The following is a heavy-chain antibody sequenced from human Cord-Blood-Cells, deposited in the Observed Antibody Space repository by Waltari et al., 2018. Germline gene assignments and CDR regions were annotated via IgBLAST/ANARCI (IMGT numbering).Heavy chain of an antibody. CDR2: IYYSGST. D-gene: IGHD3-16*02. CDR3: ARFSWGSYRSPYYLDY. V-gene: IGHV4-61*01. J-gene: IGHJ4*02. Sequence: QVQLQEPGPGLVKPSETLSLTRTVSGAPVSSGSYYWRWTRQPPGKGLEWLGYIYYSGSTDYDHTLKSRDPISVDKYKTQLSRKLSSVAAADTAVDYCARFSWGSYRSPYYLDYWGQGTLVTVSS. CDR1: GAPVSSGSYY.